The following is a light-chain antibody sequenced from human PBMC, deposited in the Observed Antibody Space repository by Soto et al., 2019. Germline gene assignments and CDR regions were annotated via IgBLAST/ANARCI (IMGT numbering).Light chain of an antibody. CDR2: DAS. CDR1: QTVRNNY. CDR3: QQCGSSPET. J-gene: IGKJ1*01. V-gene: IGKV3-20*01. Sequence: ECVLTQSPGTLSLSPGERATLSCRASQTVRNNYLAWYQQKPGQAPRLLIYDASSRATGIPDRFSGSGSGTDFTLTITRLEPEDFAVYYCQQCGSSPETFGQGTKVDIK.